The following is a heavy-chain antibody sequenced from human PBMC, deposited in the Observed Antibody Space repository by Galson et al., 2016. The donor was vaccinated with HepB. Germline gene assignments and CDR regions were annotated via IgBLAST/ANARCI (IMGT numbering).Heavy chain of an antibody. Sequence: SVKVSCKASGYTFNTYALNWVRQAPGQGLEWMGWINTNTGSPEYAQGFTGRFVFSLDSSVSTTYLQITNLNPEDSAVYYCARLESGGPGYWGQGTLVTVSS. CDR2: INTNTGSP. CDR1: GYTFNTYA. D-gene: IGHD2-15*01. J-gene: IGHJ4*02. CDR3: ARLESGGPGY. V-gene: IGHV7-4-1*02.